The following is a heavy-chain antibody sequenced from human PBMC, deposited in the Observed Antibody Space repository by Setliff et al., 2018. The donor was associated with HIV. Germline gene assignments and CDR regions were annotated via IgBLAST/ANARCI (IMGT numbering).Heavy chain of an antibody. J-gene: IGHJ6*02. Sequence: SETLSLTCTVSGGSISSGGYYWNWIRQYPVKGLEWIGHIYYNGRTLFNPALGTRLNMSVDTSENQFSLHLNSVTAADTAVSYCVRERRRSPLSYGLDVWGQGTTVTVSS. CDR2: IYYNGRT. CDR3: VRERRRSPLSYGLDV. CDR1: GGSISSGGYY. V-gene: IGHV4-31*03.